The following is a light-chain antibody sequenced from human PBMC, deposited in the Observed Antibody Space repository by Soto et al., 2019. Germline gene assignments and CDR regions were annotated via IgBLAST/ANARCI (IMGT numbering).Light chain of an antibody. Sequence: ILLTQCPATLSLSPGERATLSCRASQSVSSYLAWYQQKPGQAPRLLIYDASNRATGIPARFSVSVSGTDFTLTISSLEPEDFAFYYCQQRSNWPLLTFGGGTKVDIK. J-gene: IGKJ4*01. V-gene: IGKV3-11*01. CDR3: QQRSNWPLLT. CDR1: QSVSSY. CDR2: DAS.